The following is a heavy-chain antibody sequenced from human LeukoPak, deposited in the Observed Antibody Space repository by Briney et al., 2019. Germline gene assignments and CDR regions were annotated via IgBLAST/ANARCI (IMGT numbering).Heavy chain of an antibody. Sequence: GGSLRLSCSASGFTFSSYAMHWVRQAPGKGLEYVSAISSNGGSTYYADSVKGRFTISRDNSKNTLYLQMSSLRAEDTAVYYCVKEREYGDYEGWFDPWGQGTLVTVSS. D-gene: IGHD4-17*01. CDR3: VKEREYGDYEGWFDP. CDR2: ISSNGGST. V-gene: IGHV3-64D*06. CDR1: GFTFSSYA. J-gene: IGHJ5*02.